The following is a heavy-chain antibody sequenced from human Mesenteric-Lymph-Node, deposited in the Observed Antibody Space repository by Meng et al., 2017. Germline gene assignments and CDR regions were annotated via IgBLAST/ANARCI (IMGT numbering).Heavy chain of an antibody. J-gene: IGHJ5*02. D-gene: IGHD6-13*01. CDR1: GGSFSGYY. V-gene: IGHV4-34*01. CDR3: ARDTINSRYSSSWYYNWFDP. CDR2: INHSGST. Sequence: ESLRLSCAVYGGSFSGYYWSWIRQPPGKGLEWIGEINHSGSTNYNPSLKSRVTISVDTSKNQFSLKLSSVTAADTAVYYCARDTINSRYSSSWYYNWFDPWGQGTLVTVSS.